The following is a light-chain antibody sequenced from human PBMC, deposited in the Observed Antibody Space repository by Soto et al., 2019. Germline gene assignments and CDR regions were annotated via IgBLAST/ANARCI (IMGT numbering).Light chain of an antibody. CDR3: CSYAGSSNVV. Sequence: QSALTQPASVSGSPRQSITISCTGTSSDVGSYNLVSWYQQHPGKAPKLMIYEVSKRPSGVSNRFSGSKSGNTASLTISGLQSEYEADYYCCSYAGSSNVVFGGGTKVTVL. V-gene: IGLV2-23*02. CDR1: SSDVGSYNL. J-gene: IGLJ2*01. CDR2: EVS.